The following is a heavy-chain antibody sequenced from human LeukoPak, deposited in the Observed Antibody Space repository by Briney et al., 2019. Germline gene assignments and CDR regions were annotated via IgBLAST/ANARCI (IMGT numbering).Heavy chain of an antibody. CDR2: INSDGSST. CDR1: GFTFSSYW. J-gene: IGHJ4*02. V-gene: IGHV3-74*01. CDR3: AKDSSLTYYDSSGYPDY. Sequence: GGSLRLFCAASGFTFSSYWMHWVRQAPGKGLVWVSRINSDGSSTSYADSVKGRFTISRDNAKNTLYLQMNSLRVEDTAVYYCAKDSSLTYYDSSGYPDYWGQGTLVTVSS. D-gene: IGHD3-22*01.